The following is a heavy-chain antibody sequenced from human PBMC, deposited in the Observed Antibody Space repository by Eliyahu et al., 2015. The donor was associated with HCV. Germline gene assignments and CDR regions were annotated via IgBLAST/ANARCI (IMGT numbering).Heavy chain of an antibody. CDR3: AKLRYYAPAAFDI. V-gene: IGHV3-23*01. Sequence: EVQLLESGGGLVQPGGSLRLSCAASGFTFSSYAMXWVRQAPGKGLEWVSAISGSGGSTYYADSVKGRFTISRDNSKNTLYLQMNSLRAEDTAVYYCAKLRYYAPAAFDIWGQGTMVTVSS. D-gene: IGHD3-10*01. CDR1: GFTFSSYA. CDR2: ISGSGGST. J-gene: IGHJ3*02.